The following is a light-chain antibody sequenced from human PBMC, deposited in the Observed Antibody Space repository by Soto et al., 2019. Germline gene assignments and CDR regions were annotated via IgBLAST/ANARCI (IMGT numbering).Light chain of an antibody. CDR3: AAWDNSLNGRV. J-gene: IGLJ3*02. V-gene: IGLV1-44*01. CDR2: SNI. CDR1: NSNIGSNT. Sequence: QSVLTQPPSASGTPGQRVTISCSGSNSNIGSNTVNWYQQLPGTAPKLLIYSNIQRPSGVPARFSGSKSGTTAYLAISGLRSEDEADYYCAAWDNSLNGRVFGGGTKLTVL.